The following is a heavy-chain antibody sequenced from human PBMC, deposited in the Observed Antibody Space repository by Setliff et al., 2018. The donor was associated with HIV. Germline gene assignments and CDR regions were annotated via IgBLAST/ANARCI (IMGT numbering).Heavy chain of an antibody. CDR2: MNSDGGA. V-gene: IGHV3-53*01. CDR3: AKGVKWLAP. J-gene: IGHJ5*02. D-gene: IGHD2-21*01. CDR1: GFTVSDNH. Sequence: PGGSLRLSCAASGFTVSDNHMTWVRQVPGKGLEWVSVMNSDGGAYYADSVKGRFTISRDNSINIVYLHMNSLIAEDTAVYYCAKGVKWLAPWGRGTLVTAPQ.